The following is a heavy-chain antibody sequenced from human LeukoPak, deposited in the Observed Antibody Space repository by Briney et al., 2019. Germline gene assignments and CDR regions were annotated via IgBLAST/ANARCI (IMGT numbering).Heavy chain of an antibody. V-gene: IGHV3-73*01. Sequence: GGSLRLSCAASGFTFSGSAMRWVRQASGKGLEWVGRIRSKANSYATAYAASVKGRFTISRDDSKNSAYLQMNSLNTEDTAVYYCNLVTTDDYWGQGTLVTVSS. CDR3: NLVTTDDY. CDR1: GFTFSGSA. D-gene: IGHD1-1*01. CDR2: IRSKANSYAT. J-gene: IGHJ4*02.